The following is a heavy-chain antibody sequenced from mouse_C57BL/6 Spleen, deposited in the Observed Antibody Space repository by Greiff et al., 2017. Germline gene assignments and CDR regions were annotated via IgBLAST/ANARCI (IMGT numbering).Heavy chain of an antibody. CDR1: GYTFTSYW. Sequence: QVQLKQPGTELVKPGASVKLSCKASGYTFTSYWMHWVKQRPGQGLEWIGNINPSNGGTNYNEKFKSKATLTVDKSSSTAYMQLSSLTSEDSAVYYCARLGPITTVVATDYAMDYWGQGTSVTVSS. V-gene: IGHV1-53*01. D-gene: IGHD1-1*01. CDR3: ARLGPITTVVATDYAMDY. J-gene: IGHJ4*01. CDR2: INPSNGGT.